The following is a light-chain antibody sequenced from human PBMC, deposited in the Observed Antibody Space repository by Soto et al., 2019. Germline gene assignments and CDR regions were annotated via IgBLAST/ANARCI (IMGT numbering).Light chain of an antibody. CDR1: HSISTN. CDR2: GAS. CDR3: QQYNNWPRT. J-gene: IGKJ1*01. V-gene: IGKV3-15*01. Sequence: EIVLTQSPATLSVSPGERATLSCRASHSISTNLAWYQQKPGLAPRLLIYGASTRATGIPARFSGSGSETEFTLTISSLQSEDFAVYYCQQYNNWPRTFGQGTKVDI.